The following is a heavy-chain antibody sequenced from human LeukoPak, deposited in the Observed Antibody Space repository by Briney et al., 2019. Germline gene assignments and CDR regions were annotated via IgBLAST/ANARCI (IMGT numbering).Heavy chain of an antibody. J-gene: IGHJ4*02. Sequence: GASLQISCKGSGSSFTSYWIGWVRQLPGKGLEWMGIIYPGDSDTRYSPSFQGQVTISADKSISTAYLQWSSLKASDTAMYYCARPGTTVSSFDYWGQGTLVTVSS. V-gene: IGHV5-51*01. CDR2: IYPGDSDT. D-gene: IGHD4-17*01. CDR3: ARPGTTVSSFDY. CDR1: GSSFTSYW.